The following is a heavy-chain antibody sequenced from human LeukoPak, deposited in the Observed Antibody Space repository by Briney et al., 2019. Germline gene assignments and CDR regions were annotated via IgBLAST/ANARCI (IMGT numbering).Heavy chain of an antibody. D-gene: IGHD6-19*01. CDR3: AKDSAWATDY. Sequence: GGSLRLSCAASGFTFKRYNMHWVRQAPGKGLEWVAFIEDDGSNKNYADAVKGRFTASRDNSINTLYLHMNSLRIEDMAVYYCAKDSAWATDYWGRGTLVTVSS. V-gene: IGHV3-30*02. J-gene: IGHJ4*02. CDR2: IEDDGSNK. CDR1: GFTFKRYN.